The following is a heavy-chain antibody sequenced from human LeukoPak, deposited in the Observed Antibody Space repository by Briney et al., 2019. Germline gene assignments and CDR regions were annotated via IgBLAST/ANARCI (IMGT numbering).Heavy chain of an antibody. CDR1: GYTFTSYG. D-gene: IGHD6-19*01. CDR3: ARDGHSSGSFDY. J-gene: IGHJ4*02. V-gene: IGHV1-18*01. CDR2: ISAYNGNT. Sequence: ASVMVSCKTSGYTFTSYGISWVRQAPGQGLGWMGWISAYNGNTNYAQKVQGRVTMTTDTSTSTAYMELRSLRSDDTAVYYCARDGHSSGSFDYWGQGTLVTVSS.